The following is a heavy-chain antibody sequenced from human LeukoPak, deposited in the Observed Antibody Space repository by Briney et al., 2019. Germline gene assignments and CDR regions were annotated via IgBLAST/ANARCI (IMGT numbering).Heavy chain of an antibody. V-gene: IGHV3-30*04. CDR1: GFTFSSYA. D-gene: IGHD5-24*01. CDR2: ILFDGTQK. Sequence: GGSLRLSCAASGFTFSSYAMHWVRQAPGKGLEWLSFILFDGTQKSYADSVRGRFTISRDNSNSTLYLQINSLRAEDTAVYYCAKDLGMASIRGLHYWGQGALVTVSS. CDR3: AKDLGMASIRGLHY. J-gene: IGHJ4*02.